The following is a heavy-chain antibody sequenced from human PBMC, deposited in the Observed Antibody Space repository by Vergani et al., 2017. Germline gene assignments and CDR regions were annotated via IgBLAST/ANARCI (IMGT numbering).Heavy chain of an antibody. CDR2: IRYSGPT. J-gene: IGHJ4*02. CDR1: GASISSNSYY. V-gene: IGHV4-39*01. D-gene: IGHD1-26*01. CDR3: ASHDRKAYSGTMGWYDY. Sequence: QLQLQESGPGLVEPSETLSLTCTVSGASISSNSYYWGWLRQSPGNGLEEVGSIRYSGPTYYNLPLQSRTTISLDTSKNQFSLKLSSVTAADTALYFCASHDRKAYSGTMGWYDYWSQGILVTVSS.